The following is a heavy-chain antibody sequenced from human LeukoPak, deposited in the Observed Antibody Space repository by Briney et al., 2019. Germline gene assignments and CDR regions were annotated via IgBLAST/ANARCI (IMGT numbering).Heavy chain of an antibody. J-gene: IGHJ4*02. CDR1: GFTFSSYG. D-gene: IGHD6-6*01. Sequence: GGSLRLSCAASGFTFSSYGMHWVRQAPGKGLEWVAVISYDGSNKYYADSVKGRFTISRDNSKNTLYLQMSSLRAEDTAVYYCANGRSSSSPAEFDYWGQGTLVTVSS. CDR2: ISYDGSNK. V-gene: IGHV3-30*18. CDR3: ANGRSSSSPAEFDY.